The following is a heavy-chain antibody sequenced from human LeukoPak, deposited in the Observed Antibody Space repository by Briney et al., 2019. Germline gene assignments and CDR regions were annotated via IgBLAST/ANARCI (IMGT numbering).Heavy chain of an antibody. CDR2: IHSSGIT. Sequence: PSETLSLTCTVSGGSISTYYWSWIRQPAGKGLEWIGRIHSSGITNYNPSLKSRVTMSADTSKNQFSLKLGSVTAADTAVYYCARANSYDSSGHYYEFDYWGRGTLVTVSS. D-gene: IGHD3-22*01. CDR1: GGSISTYY. J-gene: IGHJ4*02. V-gene: IGHV4-4*07. CDR3: ARANSYDSSGHYYEFDY.